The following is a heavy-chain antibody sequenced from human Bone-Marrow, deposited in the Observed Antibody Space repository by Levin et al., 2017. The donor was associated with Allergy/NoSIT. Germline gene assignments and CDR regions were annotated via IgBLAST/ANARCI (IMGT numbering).Heavy chain of an antibody. CDR3: ARENYDTSGPRLPFDS. J-gene: IGHJ4*02. D-gene: IGHD3-22*01. V-gene: IGHV1-18*01. CDR2: SSAYNGRT. Sequence: WASVKVSCKASGYTFTSYVISWVRQVPGQGLEWMGWSSAYNGRTKYVQNFEDRVNMTTDRSTSTAYMELRRLGSGDTAVYYCARENYDTSGPRLPFDSWGQGTLVTVSS. CDR1: GYTFTSYV.